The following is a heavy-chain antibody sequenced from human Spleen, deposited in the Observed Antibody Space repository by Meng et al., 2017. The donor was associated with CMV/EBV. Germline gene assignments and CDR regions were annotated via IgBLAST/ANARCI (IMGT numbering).Heavy chain of an antibody. CDR3: AKFGSSSSSY. Sequence: LSCAASGFTFRRYAMRWVRQAPGKGLEWVSAISGSGGSTYYADSVKGRFTISRDNSKNTLYLQMNSLRAEDTAVYYCAKFGSSSSSYWGQGTLVTVSS. CDR1: GFTFRRYA. CDR2: ISGSGGST. V-gene: IGHV3-23*01. J-gene: IGHJ4*02. D-gene: IGHD6-6*01.